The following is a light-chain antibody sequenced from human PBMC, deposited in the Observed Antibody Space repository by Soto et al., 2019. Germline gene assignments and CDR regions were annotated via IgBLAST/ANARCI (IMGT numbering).Light chain of an antibody. J-gene: IGLJ2*01. CDR3: CSYGGSYTLV. Sequence: HSALTQPRSVSGSPGQSVTISCTGTSSDIGGYNYVSWYQQYSGKAPKVMIYDVSKRPSGVPDRFSGSKSGNTASLTISGLQADDEADYYCCSYGGSYTLVFGGGTKLTVL. V-gene: IGLV2-11*01. CDR1: SSDIGGYNY. CDR2: DVS.